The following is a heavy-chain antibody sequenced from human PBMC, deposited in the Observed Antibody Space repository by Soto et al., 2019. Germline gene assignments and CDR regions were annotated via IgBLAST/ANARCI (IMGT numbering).Heavy chain of an antibody. CDR1: GYSFTSYW. CDR3: ARLRYYDFWSGPYGMDV. CDR2: IYPGDSDT. V-gene: IGHV5-51*01. Sequence: GESLKISCKGSGYSFTSYWIGWVRQMPGKGLEWMGIIYPGDSDTRYSLSFQGQVTISADKSISTAYLQWSSLKASDTAMYYCARLRYYDFWSGPYGMDVWGQGTTVTVSS. D-gene: IGHD3-3*01. J-gene: IGHJ6*02.